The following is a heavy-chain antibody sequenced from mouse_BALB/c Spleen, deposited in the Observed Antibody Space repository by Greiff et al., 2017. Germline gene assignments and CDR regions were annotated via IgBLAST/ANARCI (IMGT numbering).Heavy chain of an antibody. J-gene: IGHJ1*01. CDR1: GYSITSDYA. CDR2: ISYSGST. V-gene: IGHV3-2*02. CDR3: ARKLWYFDV. Sequence: ESGPGLVKPSQSLSLTCTVTGYSITSDYAWNWIRQFPGNKLEWMGYISYSGSTSYNPSLKSRISITRDTSKNQFFLQLNSVTTEDTATYYCARKLWYFDVWGAGTTVTVSS.